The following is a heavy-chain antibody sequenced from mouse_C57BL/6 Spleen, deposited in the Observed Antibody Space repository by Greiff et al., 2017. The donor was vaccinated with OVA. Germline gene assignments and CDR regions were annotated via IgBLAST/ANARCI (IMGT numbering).Heavy chain of an antibody. Sequence: VQLQQPGAELVKPGASVKMSCKASGYTFTSYWITWVKQRPGQGLEWIGDIYPGSGSTNYNEKFKSKATLTLDTSSSTAYMQLSSLSSEDSAVYYSAKVYYYGSSMYYFDYWGQGTTLTVSS. CDR2: IYPGSGST. D-gene: IGHD1-1*01. V-gene: IGHV1-55*01. CDR1: GYTFTSYW. J-gene: IGHJ2*01. CDR3: AKVYYYGSSMYYFDY.